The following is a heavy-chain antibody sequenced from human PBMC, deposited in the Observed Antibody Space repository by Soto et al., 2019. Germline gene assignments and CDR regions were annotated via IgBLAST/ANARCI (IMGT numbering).Heavy chain of an antibody. J-gene: IGHJ4*02. CDR1: GVTVSTNG. CDR2: ISGGGNT. Sequence: EVQLLESVGGLEQPGGSLRLSCAASGVTVSTNGMTWVRQAPGKGLEWVSTISGGGNTYYADSVKGRFSISRDNSKNTLFLQMSSLRVEDTAIYYCATGRIPTVRVGFDYWGQGTLVTVSS. V-gene: IGHV3-23*01. D-gene: IGHD1-1*01. CDR3: ATGRIPTVRVGFDY.